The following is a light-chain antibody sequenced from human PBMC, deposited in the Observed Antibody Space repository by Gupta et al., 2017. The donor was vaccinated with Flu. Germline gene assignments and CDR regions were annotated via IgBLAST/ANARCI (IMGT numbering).Light chain of an antibody. J-gene: IGLJ3*02. Sequence: SYELTQSPSLSVSPGQTARITCSGNTLSNLYTYWYQQKPGQAPVLVIFKDTERPSGIPERFSGSNSGTTVTLTISGVQAEDEAAYYCQSADNSGTYVVFGGGTRLTV. V-gene: IGLV3-25*03. CDR3: QSADNSGTYVV. CDR2: KDT. CDR1: TLSNLY.